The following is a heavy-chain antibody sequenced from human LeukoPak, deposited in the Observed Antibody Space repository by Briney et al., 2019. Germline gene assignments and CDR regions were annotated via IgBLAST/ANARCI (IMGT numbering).Heavy chain of an antibody. CDR2: INSDGSST. J-gene: IGHJ4*02. Sequence: GGSLRLSCAASGFTFSSYWMHWVRQAPGKGLVWVSRINSDGSSTSYADSVRGRFTISRDNAMNTLYLQMNSLRAEDTAVYYCAKDVYGDYGGLVYWGQGTLVTVSS. V-gene: IGHV3-74*01. D-gene: IGHD4-17*01. CDR3: AKDVYGDYGGLVY. CDR1: GFTFSSYW.